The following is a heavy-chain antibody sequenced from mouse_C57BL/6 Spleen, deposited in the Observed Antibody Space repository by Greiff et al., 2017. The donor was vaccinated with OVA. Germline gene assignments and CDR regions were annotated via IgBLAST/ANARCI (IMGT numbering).Heavy chain of an antibody. J-gene: IGHJ2*01. CDR1: GYTFTSYW. V-gene: IGHV1-52*01. CDR2: IDPSDSDT. D-gene: IGHD2-5*01. CDR3: ARGGYYSNYDY. Sequence: QVQLQQPGAELVRPGSSVKLSCKASGYTFTSYWMHWVKQRPIQGLEWIGNIDPSDSDTHYNQKFKDKATLTVDKSSSTAYMQLSSLTSEDSAVYYCARGGYYSNYDYWGQGTTLTVSS.